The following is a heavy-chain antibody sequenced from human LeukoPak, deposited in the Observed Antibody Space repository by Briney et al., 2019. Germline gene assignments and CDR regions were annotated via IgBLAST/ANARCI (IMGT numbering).Heavy chain of an antibody. Sequence: AASVKVSCKASGYTFPNFGITWVRHAPGQGLEWMGWINPNSGGTNYAQKFQGRVTMTRDTSISTAYMELSRLRSDDTAVYYCARDEWELLALGDYWGQGTLVTVSS. D-gene: IGHD1-26*01. J-gene: IGHJ4*02. CDR1: GYTFPNFG. CDR3: ARDEWELLALGDY. V-gene: IGHV1-2*02. CDR2: INPNSGGT.